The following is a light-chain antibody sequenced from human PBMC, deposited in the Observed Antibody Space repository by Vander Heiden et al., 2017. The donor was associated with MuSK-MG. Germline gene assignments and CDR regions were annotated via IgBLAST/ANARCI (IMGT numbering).Light chain of an antibody. Sequence: EIVITQSPATLSVSPGERATLSCRASQSVSSNLVWYQQKPGQAPRPLIYGASTRATGIPARFSGSGSGTEFTLTISSLQSEDFAVYYCQQYNNWPYTFGQGTKLEIK. V-gene: IGKV3-15*01. CDR2: GAS. J-gene: IGKJ2*01. CDR1: QSVSSN. CDR3: QQYNNWPYT.